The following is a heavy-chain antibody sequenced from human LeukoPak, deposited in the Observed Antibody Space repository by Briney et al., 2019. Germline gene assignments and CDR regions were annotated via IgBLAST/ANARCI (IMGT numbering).Heavy chain of an antibody. J-gene: IGHJ4*02. CDR1: GYSISSGYY. D-gene: IGHD3-22*01. CDR2: IYHSGST. V-gene: IGHV4-38-2*02. Sequence: SETLSLTCTVSGYSISSGYYWGWLRQPPGQGLEWIGSIYHSGSTYYNPSLKSRVTISVDTSKNQFSLKLSSVTAADTAVYYCARDRDYSSGSYWGQGTLVTVSS. CDR3: ARDRDYSSGSY.